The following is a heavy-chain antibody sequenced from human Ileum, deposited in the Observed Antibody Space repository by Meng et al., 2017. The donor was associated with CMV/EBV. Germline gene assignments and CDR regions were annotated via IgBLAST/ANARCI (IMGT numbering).Heavy chain of an antibody. CDR2: INHSGST. CDR3: AREPGIPGAGILYYFDY. CDR1: GGSFGGYY. D-gene: IGHD6-13*01. J-gene: IGHJ4*02. Sequence: YGGSFGGYYWSWIRQPPGKGLEWIGEINHSGSTNYNPSLKSRVTISVDTSKNQFSLKLTSVTAADTALYYCAREPGIPGAGILYYFDYWGQGTLVTVSS. V-gene: IGHV4-34*01.